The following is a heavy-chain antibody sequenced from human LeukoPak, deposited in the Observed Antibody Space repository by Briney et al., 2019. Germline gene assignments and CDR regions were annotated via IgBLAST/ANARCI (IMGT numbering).Heavy chain of an antibody. CDR1: GYTFTGYY. CDR3: ARPLKDSSSSNWFDP. Sequence: ASVKVSCKASGYTFTGYYMHWVRQDPGQRLEWMGWINPNSGGTNYAQKFQGRVTMTRDTSISTAYMELSRLRSDDTAVYYCARPLKDSSSSNWFDPWGQGTLVTVSS. J-gene: IGHJ5*02. CDR2: INPNSGGT. V-gene: IGHV1-2*02. D-gene: IGHD6-6*01.